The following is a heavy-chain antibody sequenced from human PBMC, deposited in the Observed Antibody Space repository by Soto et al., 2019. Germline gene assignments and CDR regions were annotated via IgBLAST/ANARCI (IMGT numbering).Heavy chain of an antibody. D-gene: IGHD2-15*01. CDR1: GGTFSSYA. CDR2: IIPIFGTA. V-gene: IGHV1-69*13. J-gene: IGHJ3*02. CDR3: ARDHRSYCSGGSCYVSRGTKAPDDAFDI. Sequence: SVKVSCKASGGTFSSYAISWVRQAPGQGLEWMGGIIPIFGTANYAQKFQGRVTITADESTSTAYMELSSLRSEDTAVYYCARDHRSYCSGGSCYVSRGTKAPDDAFDIWGQGTMVTVSS.